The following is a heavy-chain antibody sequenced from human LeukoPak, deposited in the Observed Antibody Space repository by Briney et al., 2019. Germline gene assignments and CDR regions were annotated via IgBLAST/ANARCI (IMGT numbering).Heavy chain of an antibody. J-gene: IGHJ4*02. Sequence: PGGSLRLSCAASGFTFSSYAMSWVRQAPGKGLEWVSAISGSGGSTYYADSVKGRFTISRENAKNTLYLQMNSLRAEDTAVYYCAKGPLVGATYFDYWGQGTLVTVSS. CDR3: AKGPLVGATYFDY. V-gene: IGHV3-23*01. CDR1: GFTFSSYA. CDR2: ISGSGGST. D-gene: IGHD1-26*01.